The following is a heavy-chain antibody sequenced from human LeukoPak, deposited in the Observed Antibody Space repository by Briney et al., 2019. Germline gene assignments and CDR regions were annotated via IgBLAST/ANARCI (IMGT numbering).Heavy chain of an antibody. J-gene: IGHJ4*02. CDR2: ISSSSSYI. Sequence: GGSLRLSCAASGFTFSSYSMNWVRQAPGKGLEWVSSISSSSSYIYYADSVKGRFTISRDDAKNSLYLQMNSLRAEDTAVHYCARDACGGDCYSDYWGQGTLVTVSS. D-gene: IGHD2-21*02. V-gene: IGHV3-21*01. CDR1: GFTFSSYS. CDR3: ARDACGGDCYSDY.